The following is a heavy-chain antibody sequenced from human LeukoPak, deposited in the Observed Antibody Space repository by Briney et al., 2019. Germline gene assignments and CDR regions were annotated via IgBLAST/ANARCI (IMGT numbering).Heavy chain of an antibody. CDR3: ARLPITIFGVVRGYFDY. J-gene: IGHJ4*02. Sequence: PSETLSLTCAVYGGSFSGYYWTWIRQPPGKGLEWIGEINHRGSTNYNPSLKSRVTISVDTSKNQFSLKLSSVTAADTAVYYCARLPITIFGVVRGYFDYWGQGTLVTVSS. V-gene: IGHV4-34*01. CDR2: INHRGST. D-gene: IGHD3-3*01. CDR1: GGSFSGYY.